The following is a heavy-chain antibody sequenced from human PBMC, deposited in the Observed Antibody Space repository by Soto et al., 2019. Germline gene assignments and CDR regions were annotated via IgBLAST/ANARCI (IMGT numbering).Heavy chain of an antibody. CDR3: ARASYSSSPVIGMDV. D-gene: IGHD6-13*01. CDR2: ISAYNGNT. J-gene: IGHJ6*02. Sequence: ASVKVSCKAPGGTFSSYGISWVRQAPGQGLEWMVWISAYNGNTNYAQKLQGRVTMTTDTSTSTAYLGLRSLRSADTAVYYCARASYSSSPVIGMDVWGQGTTVTVSS. V-gene: IGHV1-18*01. CDR1: GGTFSSYG.